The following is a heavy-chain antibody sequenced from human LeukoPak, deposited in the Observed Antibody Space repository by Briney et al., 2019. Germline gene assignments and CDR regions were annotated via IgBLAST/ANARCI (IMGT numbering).Heavy chain of an antibody. D-gene: IGHD4-17*01. J-gene: IGHJ4*02. CDR3: ARTDYGDYVLLDY. V-gene: IGHV5-51*01. Sequence: GESLKISCKGSGYSFPSYWIGWVRQMPGKGLEWMGIIYPGDSDTRYSPSFQGQVTISADKSISTAYLQWGSLKASDTAMYYCARTDYGDYVLLDYWGQGTLVTVSS. CDR2: IYPGDSDT. CDR1: GYSFPSYW.